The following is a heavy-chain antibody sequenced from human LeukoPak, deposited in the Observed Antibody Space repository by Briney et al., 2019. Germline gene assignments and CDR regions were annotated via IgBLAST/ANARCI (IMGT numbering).Heavy chain of an antibody. Sequence: PSETLSLTCTVSGGSISSSSYYWGWIRQPPGKGLEWIGYIYYSGSTYYNPSLKSRVTISVDTSKNQFSLKLSSVTAADTAVYYCTGGSYSRYFDYWGQGTLVTVSS. CDR3: TGGSYSRYFDY. CDR2: IYYSGST. D-gene: IGHD1-26*01. V-gene: IGHV4-30-4*08. CDR1: GGSISSSSYY. J-gene: IGHJ4*02.